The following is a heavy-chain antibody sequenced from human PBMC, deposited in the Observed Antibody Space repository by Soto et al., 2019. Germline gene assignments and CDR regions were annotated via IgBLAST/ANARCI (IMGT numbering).Heavy chain of an antibody. D-gene: IGHD3-22*01. J-gene: IGHJ6*02. CDR1: GFTFSSYA. Sequence: GSLRLSCAASGFTFSSYAMSWVRQAPGKGLEWVSAISGSGGSTYYADSVKGRFTISRDNSKNTLYLQMNSLRAEDTAVYYCAKPIPNYYDSSGYYYYYGMDVWGQGTTVTVSS. V-gene: IGHV3-23*01. CDR3: AKPIPNYYDSSGYYYYYGMDV. CDR2: ISGSGGST.